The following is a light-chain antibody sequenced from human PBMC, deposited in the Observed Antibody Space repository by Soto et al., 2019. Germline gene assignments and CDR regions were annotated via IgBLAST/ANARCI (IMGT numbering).Light chain of an antibody. J-gene: IGKJ1*01. CDR1: QSVSNSD. CDR2: GAS. V-gene: IGKV3-20*01. CDR3: QQYNSYSVT. Sequence: EIVLTQSPGTLSLSPGERATLSCRASQSVSNSDLAWYQQKPGQAPRLLIYGASSRATGIPDRFSGSGSGTDFTLTISSLQPDDFATYYCQQYNSYSVTFGQGTKVDIK.